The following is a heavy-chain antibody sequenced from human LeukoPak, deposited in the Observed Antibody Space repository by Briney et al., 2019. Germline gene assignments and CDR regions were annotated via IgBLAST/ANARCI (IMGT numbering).Heavy chain of an antibody. Sequence: GGSLRLSCAASGFTFSTYAMCWVRQAPGKGLDWVAVISYDGTYKYYADSVKGRFTFSRDNSKNTLYLQMNSLRAEDTAVYYCARVLEWAYYFDYWGQGTLVTVSS. V-gene: IGHV3-30*04. J-gene: IGHJ4*02. CDR2: ISYDGTYK. D-gene: IGHD3-3*01. CDR1: GFTFSTYA. CDR3: ARVLEWAYYFDY.